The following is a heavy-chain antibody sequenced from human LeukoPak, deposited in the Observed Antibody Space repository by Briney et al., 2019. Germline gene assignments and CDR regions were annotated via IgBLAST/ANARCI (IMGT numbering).Heavy chain of an antibody. J-gene: IGHJ4*02. CDR1: GGSISSYY. CDR3: ARGVSSGNYYFDS. Sequence: PSETLSLTCTVSGGSISSYYWSWVRQPPGKGLEWIGYIYYTGSTTYSPSLRSRVTISLDRSMNQFSLRLSSVTAADTAVYYCARGVSSGNYYFDSWGQGTLVPVSS. D-gene: IGHD3-3*01. V-gene: IGHV4-59*01. CDR2: IYYTGST.